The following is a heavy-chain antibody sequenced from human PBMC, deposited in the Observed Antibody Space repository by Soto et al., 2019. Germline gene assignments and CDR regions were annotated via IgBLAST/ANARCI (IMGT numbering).Heavy chain of an antibody. CDR1: GFTFTSYA. Sequence: GGSLRFSCAASGFTFTSYAMSWVRQAPGKGLEWVSAISGSGGSSYYADSVKGRFTISRDNSKNTLFLQMNSLRAEDTAIYYCAKGGSYYYDSSGYYANWGQGTLVTVSS. J-gene: IGHJ4*02. CDR2: ISGSGGSS. CDR3: AKGGSYYYDSSGYYAN. D-gene: IGHD3-22*01. V-gene: IGHV3-23*01.